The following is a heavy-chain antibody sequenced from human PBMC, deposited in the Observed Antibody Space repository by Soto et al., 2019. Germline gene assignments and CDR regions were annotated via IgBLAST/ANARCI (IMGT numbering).Heavy chain of an antibody. CDR1: GYTFTNYF. J-gene: IGHJ4*02. CDR3: AARPGIAAAGTDFDY. D-gene: IGHD6-13*01. Sequence: ASVKVSCKTSGYTFTNYFIHWVRHAPGQGLQWMGIINPSDRSTSYAQQFQGRVTMTRDTSTSTVYMEVSSLRSEDTAVYYCAARPGIAAAGTDFDYWGQGTLVTVSS. CDR2: INPSDRST. V-gene: IGHV1-46*01.